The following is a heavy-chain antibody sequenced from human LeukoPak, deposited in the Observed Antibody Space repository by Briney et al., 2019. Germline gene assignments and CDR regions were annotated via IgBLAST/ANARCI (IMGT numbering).Heavy chain of an antibody. CDR2: ISSSSSAM. V-gene: IGHV3-48*02. CDR3: ARGSGNSFDY. Sequence: GGSLRLSCAASGFTFSSYSMSWVRQAPGKGLERVSYISSSSSAMYYADSMKGRFTISRDNAKNSLYLQMNNLRDEDTAVCYCARGSGNSFDYWGQGALVTVSS. CDR1: GFTFSSYS. J-gene: IGHJ4*02. D-gene: IGHD3-10*01.